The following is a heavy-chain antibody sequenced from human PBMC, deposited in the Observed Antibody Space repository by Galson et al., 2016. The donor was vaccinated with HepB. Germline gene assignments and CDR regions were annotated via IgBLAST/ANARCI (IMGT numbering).Heavy chain of an antibody. CDR3: ARHCMSPTCYAHAFDI. V-gene: IGHV4-4*02. J-gene: IGHJ3*02. Sequence: SETLSLTCAVSGGSINSSHWWSWVRQPPGKGLGWIGEIFHSDSTNYSPSLKSRVTISVDKSKNHLSLRLNSVIAADTAVYYCARHCMSPTCYAHAFDIWGQGTMVTVSS. D-gene: IGHD2-2*01. CDR1: GGSINSSHW. CDR2: IFHSDST.